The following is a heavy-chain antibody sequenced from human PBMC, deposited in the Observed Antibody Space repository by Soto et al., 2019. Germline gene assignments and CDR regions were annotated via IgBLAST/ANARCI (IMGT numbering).Heavy chain of an antibody. CDR1: GFTFSSYG. V-gene: IGHV3-33*01. CDR3: ARDHKEWELPTYYFDY. D-gene: IGHD1-26*01. Sequence: GGSLRLSCAASGFTFSSYGMHWVRQAPGKGLEWVAVIWYDGSNKYYADSVKGRFTISRDNSKNTLYLQMNSLRAEDTAVYYCARDHKEWELPTYYFDYWGQGTLVTVSS. CDR2: IWYDGSNK. J-gene: IGHJ4*02.